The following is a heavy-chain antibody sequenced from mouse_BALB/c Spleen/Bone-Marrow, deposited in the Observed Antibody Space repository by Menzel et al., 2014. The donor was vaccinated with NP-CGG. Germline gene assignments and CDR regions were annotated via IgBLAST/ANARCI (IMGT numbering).Heavy chain of an antibody. Sequence: LQQPGSELVRPGASVKLSCKASGYTFXSYWMHWVKQRPGQGLEWIGNFYPGSGSTNYDEKFKSKATLTVDTSSNTAYMQLSSLTSEDSAVYYCTRYRYDADYFDYWGQGTTLTVS. CDR3: TRYRYDADYFDY. CDR1: GYTFXSYW. V-gene: IGHV1S22*01. CDR2: FYPGSGST. J-gene: IGHJ2*01. D-gene: IGHD2-14*01.